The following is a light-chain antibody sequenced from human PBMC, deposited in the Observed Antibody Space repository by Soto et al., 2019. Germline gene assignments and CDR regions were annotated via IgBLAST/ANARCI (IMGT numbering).Light chain of an antibody. J-gene: IGKJ4*01. CDR2: HGS. Sequence: EIVLTQSPATLSLSPGERATLSCRASQSVSSYLAWYHQKPGQDPRLLIYHGSNRATGIPARFSGSVSGTDFTLTIISLEPEDFAVYYCQQRSNWPPHSFGGGTKLEIK. CDR1: QSVSSY. CDR3: QQRSNWPPHS. V-gene: IGKV3-11*01.